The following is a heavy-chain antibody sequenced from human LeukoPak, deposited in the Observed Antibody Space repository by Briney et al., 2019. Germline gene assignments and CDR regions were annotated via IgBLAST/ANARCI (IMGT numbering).Heavy chain of an antibody. V-gene: IGHV3-30*18. CDR1: GFTFSSYG. D-gene: IGHD1-26*01. CDR2: VSYDGSDK. Sequence: PGRSLRLSCVASGFTFSSYGMHWVRQAPGKGLEWVSVVSYDGSDKYYADSVKGRFTISRDNSKNTLFLQMNSLRAEDTAVYYCAKGGWDLLLNSFDYWGQGTLVTVSS. CDR3: AKGGWDLLLNSFDY. J-gene: IGHJ4*02.